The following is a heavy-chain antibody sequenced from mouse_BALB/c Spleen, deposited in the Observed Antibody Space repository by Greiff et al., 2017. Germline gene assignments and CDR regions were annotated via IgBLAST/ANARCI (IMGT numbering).Heavy chain of an antibody. Sequence: EVKLQESGGGLVKPGGSLKLSCAASGFTFSSYAMSWVRQSPEKRLEWVAEISSGGSYTYYPDTVTGRFTISRDNAKNTLYLEMSSLRSEDTAMYYCAREVPAFAYWGQGTLVTVSA. CDR2: ISSGGSYT. J-gene: IGHJ3*01. V-gene: IGHV5-9-4*01. D-gene: IGHD5-1*01. CDR1: GFTFSSYA. CDR3: AREVPAFAY.